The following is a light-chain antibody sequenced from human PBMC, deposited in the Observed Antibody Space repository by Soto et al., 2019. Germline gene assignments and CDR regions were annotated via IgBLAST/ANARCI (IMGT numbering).Light chain of an antibody. CDR3: QQTYTTPRT. J-gene: IGKJ1*01. Sequence: DIQMTQSPSSLSASVGDRVTITCRASQSISSFLNWYQQKPWEAPKLLIYAATSLHSGVPSRFSGSGSATDFTLTISSLQPEDFATYYCQQTYTTPRTFGQGTTVEI. V-gene: IGKV1-39*01. CDR1: QSISSF. CDR2: AAT.